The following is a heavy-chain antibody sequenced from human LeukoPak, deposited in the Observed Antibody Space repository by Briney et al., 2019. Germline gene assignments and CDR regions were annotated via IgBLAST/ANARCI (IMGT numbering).Heavy chain of an antibody. CDR1: GFSFNTYW. J-gene: IGHJ4*02. V-gene: IGHV3-7*01. CDR2: IDQGGSVR. CDR3: ARDPESSSFDL. D-gene: IGHD6-13*01. Sequence: PGGSLRLSCAASGFSFNTYWMSWVRQTPEKGLEFVANIDQGGSVRNYMDSLKGRCTISRDNAKKSLYLEINSLRADDTAVYYCARDPESSSFDLWGRGALVTVSS.